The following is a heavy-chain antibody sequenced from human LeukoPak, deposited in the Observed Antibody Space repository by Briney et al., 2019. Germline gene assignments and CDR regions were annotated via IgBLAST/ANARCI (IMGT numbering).Heavy chain of an antibody. Sequence: GGSLRLSCAASGFTFSSYAMSWVRQAPGKGLEWVLAISGSGGSTYYADSVKGRFTISRDNSKNTLYLQMNSLRAEDTAVYYCAKFRAAYCGGDCSDYWGQGTLVTVSS. D-gene: IGHD2-21*02. CDR1: GFTFSSYA. V-gene: IGHV3-23*01. J-gene: IGHJ4*02. CDR2: ISGSGGST. CDR3: AKFRAAYCGGDCSDY.